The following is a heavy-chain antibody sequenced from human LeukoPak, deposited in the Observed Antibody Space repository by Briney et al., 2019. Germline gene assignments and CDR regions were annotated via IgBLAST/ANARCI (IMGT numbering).Heavy chain of an antibody. J-gene: IGHJ4*02. Sequence: GASVKVSCKASGYTFTGYYMHWVRQAPGQGLEWMGWINPNSGGTNYAQKFQGRVTMTRDTSISTAYMELSRLRSDDTAVYYCARDNMIAVAGTPEDYWGQGTLVTVSS. D-gene: IGHD6-19*01. CDR3: ARDNMIAVAGTPEDY. V-gene: IGHV1-2*02. CDR1: GYTFTGYY. CDR2: INPNSGGT.